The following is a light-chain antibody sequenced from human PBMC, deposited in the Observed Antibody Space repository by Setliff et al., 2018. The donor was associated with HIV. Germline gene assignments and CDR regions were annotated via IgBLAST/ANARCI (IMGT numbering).Light chain of an antibody. J-gene: IGLJ1*01. CDR3: CSLTSTSSYV. CDR1: SSDVGGYNY. Sequence: QSALTQPASVSGSPGQSITISCTGTSSDVGGYNYVSWYQQHPGKAPKLMIYDVSNRPSGVSNRFSGSKSGNTASLTISGLQAEDEADYYCCSLTSTSSYVFGTGTKGTVL. CDR2: DVS. V-gene: IGLV2-14*01.